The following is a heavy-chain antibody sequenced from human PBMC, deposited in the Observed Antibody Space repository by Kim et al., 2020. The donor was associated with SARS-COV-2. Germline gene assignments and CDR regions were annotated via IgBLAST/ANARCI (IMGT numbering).Heavy chain of an antibody. CDR2: ISAYNGNT. J-gene: IGHJ3*02. CDR1: GYTFTSYG. Sequence: ASVKVSCKASGYTFTSYGISWVRQAPGQGLEWMGWISAYNGNTNYAQKLQGRVTMTTDTSTSTAYMELRSLRSDDTAVYYCAREVSYYDSSGYNLVDAFDIWGQGTMVTVSS. CDR3: AREVSYYDSSGYNLVDAFDI. D-gene: IGHD3-22*01. V-gene: IGHV1-18*01.